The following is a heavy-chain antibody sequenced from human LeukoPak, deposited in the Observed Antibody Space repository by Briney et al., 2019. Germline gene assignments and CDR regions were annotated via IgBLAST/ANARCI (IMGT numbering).Heavy chain of an antibody. V-gene: IGHV3-21*01. CDR2: ISSSSNYI. CDR1: GFTFSSYS. CDR3: ASNTFGGVIVFY. Sequence: GGSLRLSCAASGFTFSSYSMNWVRQAPGKGLEWVSSISSSSNYIYYADSVKGRFTISRDNAKNSLYLQMNSLRGEDTAVYYCASNTFGGVIVFYWGQGTLVTVSS. D-gene: IGHD3-16*02. J-gene: IGHJ4*02.